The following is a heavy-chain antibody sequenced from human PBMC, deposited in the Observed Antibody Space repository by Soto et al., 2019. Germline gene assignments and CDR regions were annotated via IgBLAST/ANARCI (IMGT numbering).Heavy chain of an antibody. D-gene: IGHD4-4*01. CDR3: ARVGTTVTYYYYYYMDV. V-gene: IGHV4-59*01. Sequence: SETLSLTCTVSGGSISSYYWSWIRQPPGKGLEWIGYIYYSGSTDYNPSLKSRVTISVDTSKNQFSLKLSSVTAADTAVYYCARVGTTVTYYYYYYMDVWGKGTTVTVSS. CDR1: GGSISSYY. CDR2: IYYSGST. J-gene: IGHJ6*03.